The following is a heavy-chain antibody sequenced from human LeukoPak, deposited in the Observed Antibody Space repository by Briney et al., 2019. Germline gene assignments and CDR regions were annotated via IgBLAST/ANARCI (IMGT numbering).Heavy chain of an antibody. CDR1: GFNVNNAW. V-gene: IGHV3-15*07. Sequence: GGSLRLSCAASGFNVNNAWMSWVRQAPGKGLEWVGRIRSKIDGGATDYAAPVKGRFTISRDDSKNTLYLQINSLKIEDTAMYYCYTSITDYWGQGALVAVSS. CDR3: YTSITDY. J-gene: IGHJ4*02. CDR2: IRSKIDGGAT. D-gene: IGHD2-21*01.